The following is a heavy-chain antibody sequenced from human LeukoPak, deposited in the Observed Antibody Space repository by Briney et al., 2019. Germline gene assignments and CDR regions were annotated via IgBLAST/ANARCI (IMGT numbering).Heavy chain of an antibody. V-gene: IGHV3-7*01. CDR2: IKQDGSEK. J-gene: IGHJ6*03. Sequence: GSLRLSSAASGFTFSSYWMSWVRQAPGKGLEWVANIKQDGSEKYYVDSVKGRFTISRDNAKNSLYLQMNGLRAEDTAVYYCARDRQGDYMDVWGKGTTVAVSS. D-gene: IGHD6-6*01. CDR1: GFTFSSYW. CDR3: ARDRQGDYMDV.